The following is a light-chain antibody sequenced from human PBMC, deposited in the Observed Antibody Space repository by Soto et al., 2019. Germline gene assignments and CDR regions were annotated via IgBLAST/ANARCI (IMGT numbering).Light chain of an antibody. V-gene: IGKV3-15*01. CDR2: GAS. Sequence: IVLTQSPATLSVSAGEGATLSCMASQNIRSKLAWYQQKPGQAPRLLIAGASTRATGIPVRFSGSGSGTEFALAISSLQSEEFAVYYCQQYENWPSITFGQGTRLE. CDR1: QNIRSK. CDR3: QQYENWPSIT. J-gene: IGKJ5*01.